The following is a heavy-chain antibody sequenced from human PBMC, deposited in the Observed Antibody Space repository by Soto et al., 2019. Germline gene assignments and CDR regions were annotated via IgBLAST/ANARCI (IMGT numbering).Heavy chain of an antibody. Sequence: PGGSLRLSCAASGFTFSSYGMHWVRQAPGKGLEWAAVIWYDGSNKYYADSVKGRFTISRDNSKNTLYLQMNSLRAEGTAVYYCARDLDGSGITYYFDYWGQGTLVTVSS. CDR1: GFTFSSYG. D-gene: IGHD3-10*01. CDR3: ARDLDGSGITYYFDY. J-gene: IGHJ4*02. CDR2: IWYDGSNK. V-gene: IGHV3-33*01.